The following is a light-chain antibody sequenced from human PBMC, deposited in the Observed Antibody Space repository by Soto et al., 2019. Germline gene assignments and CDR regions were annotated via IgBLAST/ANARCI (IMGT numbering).Light chain of an antibody. V-gene: IGLV4-69*02. CDR3: QTWATGSVV. CDR1: SGHSSYD. J-gene: IGLJ2*01. Sequence: QPVLTQSPSASASLGASVKLTCSLSSGHSSYDIAWHQQQPEKGPRYLMKLNSDGSHSKGDGIPDRFSGSSSGTERYLTISSLQSEDEADYYCQTWATGSVVFGGGTKLTVL. CDR2: LNSDGSH.